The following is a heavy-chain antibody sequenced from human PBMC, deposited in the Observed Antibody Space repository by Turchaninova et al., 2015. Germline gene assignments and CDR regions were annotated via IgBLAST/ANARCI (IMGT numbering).Heavy chain of an antibody. J-gene: IGHJ4*02. CDR3: VRETVHTSEYYCDY. V-gene: IGHV1-2*06. CDR2: INPNSGAT. Sequence: LVQSGAEVKEPGASVKVSCKASGYTFTDCYIHWVRQAPGQGLEWMGRINPNSGATNYAQNFQGRVTMTRDTSISTPYLGLNSQRSDDTPLDYCVRETVHTSEYYCDYRGLQTLLT. D-gene: IGHD4-11*01. CDR1: GYTFTDCY.